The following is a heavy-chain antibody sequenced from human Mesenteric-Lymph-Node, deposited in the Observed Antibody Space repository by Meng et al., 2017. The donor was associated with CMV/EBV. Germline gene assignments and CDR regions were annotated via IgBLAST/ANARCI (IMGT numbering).Heavy chain of an antibody. D-gene: IGHD3-10*01. CDR2: IHYSGTT. Sequence: SETLSLTCTVSGGSISSSSYHWGWIRQPPGKGLEWIGSIHYSGTTYSNPSLKSRLTISVDTSKNQFSLKLSSVTAVDTAVYYCARSPSFGGMDVWGQGTTVTVSS. J-gene: IGHJ6*02. CDR3: ARSPSFGGMDV. CDR1: GGSISSSSYH. V-gene: IGHV4-39*07.